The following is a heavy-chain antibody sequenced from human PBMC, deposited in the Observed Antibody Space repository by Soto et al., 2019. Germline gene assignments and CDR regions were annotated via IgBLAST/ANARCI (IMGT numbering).Heavy chain of an antibody. J-gene: IGHJ6*02. Sequence: XGSXRLSCAASGFTFSSYAMSWVRQAPGKGLEWVSAISGSGGSTYYADSVKGRFTISRDNSKNTLYLQMNSLRAEDTAVYNNSTCPPIAVAGTRGHYYYYGMDVWGQGTTVTVSS. CDR1: GFTFSSYA. D-gene: IGHD6-19*01. V-gene: IGHV3-23*01. CDR2: ISGSGGST. CDR3: STCPPIAVAGTRGHYYYYGMDV.